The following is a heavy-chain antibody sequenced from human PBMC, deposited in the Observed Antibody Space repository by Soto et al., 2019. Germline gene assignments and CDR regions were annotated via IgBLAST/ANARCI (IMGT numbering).Heavy chain of an antibody. J-gene: IGHJ6*02. V-gene: IGHV3-7*03. Sequence: LRLSCAASGFTFSSFSMTWVRQAPGRGLEWVANIKRDGGDRYYVDSLKGRFTVSRDNGKNSLYLQINSLRAEDTAVYYCARGRDYNYGLDVWGQGTSVTVSS. CDR3: ARGRDYNYGLDV. D-gene: IGHD4-17*01. CDR1: GFTFSSFS. CDR2: IKRDGGDR.